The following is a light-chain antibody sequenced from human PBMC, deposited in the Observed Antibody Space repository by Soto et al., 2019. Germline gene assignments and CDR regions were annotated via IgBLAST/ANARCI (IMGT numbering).Light chain of an antibody. V-gene: IGLV2-23*01. CDR3: CSYAGSSTSYV. CDR1: SSDVGSYNL. Sequence: QSVLTQPAPVSGSPGQSITISCTGTSSDVGSYNLVSWYQQHPGKAPKLMIYEGSKRPSGVSNRFSGSKSGSTASLTISGLQAEDEADYYCCSYAGSSTSYVFGTGTKVTVL. CDR2: EGS. J-gene: IGLJ1*01.